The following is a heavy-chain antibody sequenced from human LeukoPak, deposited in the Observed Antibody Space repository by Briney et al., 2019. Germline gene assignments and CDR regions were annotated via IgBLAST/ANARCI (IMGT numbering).Heavy chain of an antibody. D-gene: IGHD5-12*01. J-gene: IGHJ1*01. CDR3: ARVSGWLRTAEYFQH. Sequence: SETLSLTCTVSGGSISSSSYYWGWIRQPPGKGLEWIGSIYYSGSTYYNPSLKSRVTISVDTSKNQFSLKLSSVTAADTAVYYCARVSGWLRTAEYFQHWGQGTLVTVSS. CDR2: IYYSGST. CDR1: GGSISSSSYY. V-gene: IGHV4-39*01.